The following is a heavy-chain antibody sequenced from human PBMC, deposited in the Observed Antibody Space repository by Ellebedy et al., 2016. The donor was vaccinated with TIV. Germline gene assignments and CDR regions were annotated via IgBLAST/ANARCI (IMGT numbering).Heavy chain of an antibody. D-gene: IGHD2-21*02. CDR2: INPNSGGT. CDR3: ARVTAAGSYWYFDL. V-gene: IGHV1-2*02. CDR1: GYTFTGYY. J-gene: IGHJ2*01. Sequence: ASVKVSCXASGYTFTGYYMHWVRQAPGQGLEWMGWINPNSGGTNYEQKFQGRVTMTTDTSIRTAYMELSSLTFDDTAVYYCARVTAAGSYWYFDLWGRGTLVIVSS.